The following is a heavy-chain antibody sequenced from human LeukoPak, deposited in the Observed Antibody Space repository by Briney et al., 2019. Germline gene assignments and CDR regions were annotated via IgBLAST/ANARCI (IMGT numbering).Heavy chain of an antibody. D-gene: IGHD4-11*01. Sequence: GGSLRLSCAASGFTFDDYAMHWVRQAPGKGLEWVSGISWNSGSIGYADSVKGRFTISRDNAKNSLYLQMNSLRAEDSAVYYCATRQDYWGQGTLVTVSS. J-gene: IGHJ4*02. CDR3: ATRQDY. CDR2: ISWNSGSI. V-gene: IGHV3-9*01. CDR1: GFTFDDYA.